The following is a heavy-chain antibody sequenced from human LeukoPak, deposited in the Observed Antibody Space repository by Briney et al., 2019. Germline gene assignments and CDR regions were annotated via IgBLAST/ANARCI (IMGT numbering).Heavy chain of an antibody. D-gene: IGHD3-22*01. CDR2: ISSNGSTI. J-gene: IGHJ3*01. V-gene: IGHV3-48*03. CDR3: ARAGGGGYDFGRDAFDV. Sequence: GGSLRLSCAASGFTFSSYEMNWVRQAPGKGLEWVSYISSNGSTIYYADSVKGRFTISRDNAKNSLYLQMNSLRAEDTALYYCARAGGGGYDFGRDAFDVWGQGTMVTVSS. CDR1: GFTFSSYE.